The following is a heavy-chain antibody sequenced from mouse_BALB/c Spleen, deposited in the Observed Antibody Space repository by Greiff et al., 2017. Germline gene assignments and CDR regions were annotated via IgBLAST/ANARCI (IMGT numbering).Heavy chain of an antibody. CDR2: IDPANGNT. J-gene: IGHJ2*01. CDR1: GFNIKDTY. CDR3: ARSHYYGYYFDY. D-gene: IGHD1-2*01. V-gene: IGHV14-3*02. Sequence: EVQLQQSGAELVKPGASVKLSCTASGFNIKDTYMHWVKQRPEQGLEWIGRIDPANGNTKYDPKFQGKATITADTSSNTAYLQLSSLTSEDTAVYYCARSHYYGYYFDYWGQGTTLTVSS.